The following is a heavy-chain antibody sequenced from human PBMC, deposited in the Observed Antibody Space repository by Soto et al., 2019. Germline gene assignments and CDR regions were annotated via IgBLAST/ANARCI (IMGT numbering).Heavy chain of an antibody. CDR2: IYYSGST. CDR3: ARGFLQYYYYYYMDV. J-gene: IGHJ6*03. V-gene: IGHV4-31*03. Sequence: SETLSLTCTVSGGSISSGGYYWSWIRQHPGKGLEWIGYIYYSGSTYYNPSLKSRVTISVDTSKNQFSLKLSSVTAADTAVYYCARGFLQYYYYYYMDVWGKGTTVTVSS. CDR1: GGSISSGGYY. D-gene: IGHD1-1*01.